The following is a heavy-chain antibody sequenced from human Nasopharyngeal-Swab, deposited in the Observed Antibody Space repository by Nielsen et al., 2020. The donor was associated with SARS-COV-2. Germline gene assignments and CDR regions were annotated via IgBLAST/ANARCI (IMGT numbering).Heavy chain of an antibody. Sequence: GGSLRLSCAASGFTFSSYAMHWVRQAPGKGLEWVALIWYIGDNKYYADSVKGRFTISRDNSKNTLYLQMNGLRAEDTAVYYCAADIVVLPAVNLGDYYALDVWGPGTTVTVSS. D-gene: IGHD2-2*01. CDR3: AADIVVLPAVNLGDYYALDV. V-gene: IGHV3-33*01. J-gene: IGHJ6*02. CDR1: GFTFSSYA. CDR2: IWYIGDNK.